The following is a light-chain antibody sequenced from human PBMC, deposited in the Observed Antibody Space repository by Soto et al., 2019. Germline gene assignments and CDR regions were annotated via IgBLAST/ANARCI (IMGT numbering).Light chain of an antibody. CDR2: GAS. CDR1: QNVRTF. V-gene: IGKV3-11*01. J-gene: IGKJ2*01. Sequence: EVVLTQSPATLSLSPGERATLSCRASQNVRTFLDWYQQKPGQAPRLLIYGASNRATGIPARFSGSGSGTDFTLTISSLEPEDFAVYYCQQYGSSPTFGQGTKLEIK. CDR3: QQYGSSPT.